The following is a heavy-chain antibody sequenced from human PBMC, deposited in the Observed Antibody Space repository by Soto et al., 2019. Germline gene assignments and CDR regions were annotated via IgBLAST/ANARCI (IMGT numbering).Heavy chain of an antibody. J-gene: IGHJ4*02. V-gene: IGHV4-4*07. D-gene: IGHD6-19*01. CDR2: IYTSGST. Sequence: PSETLSLNCAFSGGSISTSYWSWIRQPAGKRLEWIGRIYTSGSTNYNPSLKSRVSMSINTSKNQFSLRLSSVTAADTAVYYCAREGGGIEVGDPFDYWGQGTLVPVSS. CDR1: GGSISTSY. CDR3: AREGGGIEVGDPFDY.